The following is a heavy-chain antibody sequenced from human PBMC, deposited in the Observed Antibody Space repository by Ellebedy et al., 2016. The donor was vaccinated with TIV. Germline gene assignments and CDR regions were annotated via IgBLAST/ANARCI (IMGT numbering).Heavy chain of an antibody. CDR1: GYTFTSYD. D-gene: IGHD1-26*01. CDR2: MNPNSGNT. Sequence: ASVKVSCXASGYTFTSYDINWVRQATGQGLEWMGWMNPNSGNTGYAQKFQGRVTITADESTSTAYMELSSLRSEDTAVYYCARDSGSYYAGEYYFDYWGQGTLVTVSS. V-gene: IGHV1-8*01. CDR3: ARDSGSYYAGEYYFDY. J-gene: IGHJ4*02.